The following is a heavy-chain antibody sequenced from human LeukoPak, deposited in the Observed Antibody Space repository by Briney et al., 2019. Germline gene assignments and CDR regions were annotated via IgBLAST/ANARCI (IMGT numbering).Heavy chain of an antibody. CDR3: ARVDSSGWYQTFDY. CDR2: IISDGSST. D-gene: IGHD6-19*01. CDR1: GFTFSSYW. V-gene: IGHV3-74*01. Sequence: GGSLRLSCAAAGFTFSSYWTHWVRQAPGKGLVWVSRIISDGSSTSYADSVKGRFTISRDNAKSTLYLQMNSLRAEDTAVYYCARVDSSGWYQTFDYWGQGTLVTVSS. J-gene: IGHJ4*02.